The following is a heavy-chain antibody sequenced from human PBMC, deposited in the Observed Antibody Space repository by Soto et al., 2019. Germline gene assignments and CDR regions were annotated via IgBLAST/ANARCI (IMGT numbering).Heavy chain of an antibody. CDR3: ARVDLAMVPFDY. Sequence: PSETLSLTCTVSGGSISSGGYYWIWIRHHPGKGLEWIGYIYYSGSTYYNPSLKGRVTISVDTSKNQFSLKLSSVTAADTAVYYCARVDLAMVPFDYWGQGTLVTVSS. V-gene: IGHV4-31*03. CDR2: IYYSGST. D-gene: IGHD5-18*01. CDR1: GGSISSGGYY. J-gene: IGHJ4*02.